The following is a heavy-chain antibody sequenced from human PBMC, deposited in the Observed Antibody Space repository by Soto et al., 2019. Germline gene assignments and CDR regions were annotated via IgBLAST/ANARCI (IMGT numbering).Heavy chain of an antibody. Sequence: QVQLVESGGGVVQPGRSLRLSCAASGFTFSSYAMHWVRRTPGKGLEWMAVMSYDGSNKYYADSVNGRFTISRDNSKNSLYLQMNSLRPEDTALYYGAGDGGAYWGQGTLVIVSS. CDR1: GFTFSSYA. J-gene: IGHJ4*02. CDR2: MSYDGSNK. D-gene: IGHD3-16*01. CDR3: AGDGGAY. V-gene: IGHV3-30-3*01.